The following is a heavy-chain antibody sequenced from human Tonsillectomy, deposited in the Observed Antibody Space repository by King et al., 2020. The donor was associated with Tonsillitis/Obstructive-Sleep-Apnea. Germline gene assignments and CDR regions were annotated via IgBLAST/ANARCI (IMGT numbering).Heavy chain of an antibody. D-gene: IGHD2-2*01. CDR1: GFSLSTSGVG. CDR3: AHQTSRSCLSTSCYPGHWFDP. V-gene: IGHV2-5*02. CDR2: IYWDDDK. J-gene: IGHJ5*02. Sequence: QITLKESGPTLVNPTQTLTLTCTFSGFSLSTSGVGVGWIRQPPGKALEWLALIYWDDDKRYSPSLESRLTITKDTSKNQVVLTMTNMDPVDTATYFCAHQTSRSCLSTSCYPGHWFDPWGQGTLVTVSS.